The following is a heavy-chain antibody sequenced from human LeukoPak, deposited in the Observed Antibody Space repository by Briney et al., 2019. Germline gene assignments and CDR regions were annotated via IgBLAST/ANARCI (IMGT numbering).Heavy chain of an antibody. J-gene: IGHJ4*02. Sequence: GASVKVSCKASGYTFTSYYMHWVRQAPGQGLEWMGIINPSGGSTSYAQKFQGRVTMTRDTSTSTVYMELSSLRSEDTAVYYCARDSDDKSYSSSWSDYWGQGTLVTVSS. CDR2: INPSGGST. CDR1: GYTFTSYY. D-gene: IGHD6-13*01. CDR3: ARDSDDKSYSSSWSDY. V-gene: IGHV1-46*01.